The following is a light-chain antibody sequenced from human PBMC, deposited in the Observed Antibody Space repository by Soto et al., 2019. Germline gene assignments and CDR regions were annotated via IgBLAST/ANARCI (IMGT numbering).Light chain of an antibody. Sequence: EKVRTQSPARLSVSLGERATLYYRASQSVRSNLAWYQQKPGQPPRLLIYDASTRATGIPSRFSGSGSGTDFTLTISCLQSEDFATYYCQQYYSYPLTFGGGTKVDIK. J-gene: IGKJ4*01. CDR2: DAS. CDR1: QSVRSN. V-gene: IGKV3-15*01. CDR3: QQYYSYPLT.